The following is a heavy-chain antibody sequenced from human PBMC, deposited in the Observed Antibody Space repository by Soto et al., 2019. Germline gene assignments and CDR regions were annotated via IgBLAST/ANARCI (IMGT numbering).Heavy chain of an antibody. CDR3: ARDRRYSSSDYYGMDV. Sequence: PSETLSLTCTVSGGSISSYYWSWIRQPPGKGLEWIGYIYYSGSTNYNPSLKSRVTISVDTSKNQFSLKLSSVTAADTAVYYCARDRRYSSSDYYGMDVWGPGTTVTVSS. J-gene: IGHJ6*02. CDR1: GGSISSYY. D-gene: IGHD6-6*01. CDR2: IYYSGST. V-gene: IGHV4-59*01.